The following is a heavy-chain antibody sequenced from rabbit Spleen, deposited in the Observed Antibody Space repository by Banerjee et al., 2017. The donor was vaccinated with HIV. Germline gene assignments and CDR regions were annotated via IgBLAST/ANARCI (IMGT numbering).Heavy chain of an antibody. CDR1: GFSFSSSYY. Sequence: QSLEESGGDLVKPGASLTLTCTASGFSFSSSYYMCWVRQAPGKGLEWIACIYAGSSGYTYYASWAKGRFTISKTSSTTVTLQMTSLTAADTATYFCARSISNSGTYITRLDLWGPGTLVTVS. CDR2: IYAGSSGYT. CDR3: ARSISNSGTYITRLDL. D-gene: IGHD1-1*01. V-gene: IGHV1S40*01. J-gene: IGHJ3*01.